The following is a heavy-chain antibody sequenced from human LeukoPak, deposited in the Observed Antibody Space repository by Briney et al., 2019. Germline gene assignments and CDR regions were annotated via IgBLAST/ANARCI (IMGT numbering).Heavy chain of an antibody. D-gene: IGHD6-19*01. V-gene: IGHV4-59*01. CDR2: IYYSGST. J-gene: IGHJ5*02. Sequence: SETLSLTCTVSGGSISSYYWSWIRQPPGKGLEWIGYIYYSGSTNYNPSLKSRVTISVDTSKNQFSPKLSSVTAADTAVYYCARGAVAGGRWFDPWGQGTLVTVSS. CDR3: ARGAVAGGRWFDP. CDR1: GGSISSYY.